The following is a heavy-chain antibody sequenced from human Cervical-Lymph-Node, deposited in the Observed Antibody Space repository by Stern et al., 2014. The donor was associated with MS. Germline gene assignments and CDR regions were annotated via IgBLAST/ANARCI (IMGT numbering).Heavy chain of an antibody. CDR1: GFSFSRYA. Sequence: QDQLVQSGGGVVQPGRSLRLSCAASGFSFSRYAMHWVRQAPGKGLEWVELIWYDGSNPYYADSVTGRFTISRDNFKNTLYLQMNSLRAEDTAVYYCASAYSSSHYYFDYWGQGTLVTVSS. CDR2: IWYDGSNP. J-gene: IGHJ4*02. CDR3: ASAYSSSHYYFDY. V-gene: IGHV3-33*01. D-gene: IGHD6-13*01.